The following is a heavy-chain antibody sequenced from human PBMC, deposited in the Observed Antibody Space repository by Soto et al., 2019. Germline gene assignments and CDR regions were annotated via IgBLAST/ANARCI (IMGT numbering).Heavy chain of an antibody. J-gene: IGHJ6*02. Sequence: QVQLQESGPGLVKPSETLSLTCTVSGDSLSSYYWSWIRQPPGKGLEWIGYIYYSGSTNYNPSLESRVTIFLDTSKNQVSLKVSSLTAADTAVYFCARERLEGRGQYSFYYYGLDVWGQGTTVTVSS. CDR2: IYYSGST. V-gene: IGHV4-59*01. D-gene: IGHD1-1*01. CDR1: GDSLSSYY. CDR3: ARERLEGRGQYSFYYYGLDV.